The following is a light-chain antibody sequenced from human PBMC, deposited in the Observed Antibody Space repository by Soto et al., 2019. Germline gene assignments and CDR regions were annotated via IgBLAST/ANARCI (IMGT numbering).Light chain of an antibody. J-gene: IGLJ1*01. Sequence: QSALTQPPSVSGAPGQRVTISCTGSSSNIGAGYDVHWYQQLPGTAPKLLIYGNSNRPSGVPDRFSGSKSGTSASLAITGLQAEDEADYYCQSYDSSLSGRDVFGTGTQLTVL. CDR1: SSNIGAGYD. CDR2: GNS. CDR3: QSYDSSLSGRDV. V-gene: IGLV1-40*01.